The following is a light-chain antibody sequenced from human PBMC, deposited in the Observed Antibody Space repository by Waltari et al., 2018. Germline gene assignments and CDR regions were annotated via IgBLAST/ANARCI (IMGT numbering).Light chain of an antibody. V-gene: IGKV4-1*01. CDR3: QQYYSIPWT. CDR2: WAS. Sequence: DIVMTQSPDSLAVSLGERVTINCKSSQNVLYSSDNKNYLAWYQQKLGQPPNLLIYWASTRESGVPDRFSGSGSGTDFTLTISSLQAEDVAVYYCQQYYSIPWTFGQGTKVEI. J-gene: IGKJ1*01. CDR1: QNVLYSSDNKNY.